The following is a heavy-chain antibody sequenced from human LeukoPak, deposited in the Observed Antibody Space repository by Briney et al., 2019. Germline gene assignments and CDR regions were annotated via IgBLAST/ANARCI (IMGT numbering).Heavy chain of an antibody. J-gene: IGHJ4*02. CDR2: VSAYADDT. CDR1: GYTFTNYG. Sequence: ASVKVSCKASGYTFTNYGITWVRQAPGQGLEWMGRVSAYADDTNYVQKFQGRITMTTDTSTSTAYVKLRSLRSDDTAVYYCARDCIGCHGFDYWGQGTLVTVSS. D-gene: IGHD2-15*01. V-gene: IGHV1-18*01. CDR3: ARDCIGCHGFDY.